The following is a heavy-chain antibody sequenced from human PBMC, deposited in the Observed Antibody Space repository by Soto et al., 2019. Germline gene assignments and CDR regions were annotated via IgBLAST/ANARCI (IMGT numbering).Heavy chain of an antibody. CDR3: ARDVLGSYFDY. CDR2: IYYSGST. Sequence: QVQLQESGPGLVKPSETLSLTCTVSGGSISSYYWSWIRQPPGKGLEWIGYIYYSGSTNYNPSLKSRVTISVDTSKNQFSLKLSSVTAADTAVYYCARDVLGSYFDYWGQGTLVTVSS. CDR1: GGSISSYY. D-gene: IGHD2-8*02. J-gene: IGHJ4*02. V-gene: IGHV4-59*01.